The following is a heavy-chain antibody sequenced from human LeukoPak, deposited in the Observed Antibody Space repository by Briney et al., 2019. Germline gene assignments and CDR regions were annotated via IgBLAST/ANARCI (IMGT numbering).Heavy chain of an antibody. D-gene: IGHD3-3*01. CDR1: GGSISSYY. CDR3: ARVIEYDFWSGARGYFDY. V-gene: IGHV4-59*01. J-gene: IGHJ4*02. CDR2: IYYSGST. Sequence: SETLSLTCTVSGGSISSYYWSWIRQPPGKGLEWIGYIYYSGSTNYNPSLKSRVTISVDTSKNQFSLKLSSVTAADTAVYYCARVIEYDFWSGARGYFDYWGQGTLVTVSS.